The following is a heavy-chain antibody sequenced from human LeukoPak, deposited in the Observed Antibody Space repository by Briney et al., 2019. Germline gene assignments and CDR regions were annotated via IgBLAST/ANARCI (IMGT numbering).Heavy chain of an antibody. CDR3: ARDRGSDGSDQLDP. V-gene: IGHV4-4*07. CDR1: GVSISTYH. J-gene: IGHJ5*02. CDR2: ISGSGNT. Sequence: SETLSLTCTVSGVSISTYHWTWIRQPAGKGLEWIGRISGSGNTIYNPSLKGRVTMSLDMSNNHFSLKMSSVTAADTAVYYCARDRGSDGSDQLDPWGQGILVIVSS. D-gene: IGHD3-10*01.